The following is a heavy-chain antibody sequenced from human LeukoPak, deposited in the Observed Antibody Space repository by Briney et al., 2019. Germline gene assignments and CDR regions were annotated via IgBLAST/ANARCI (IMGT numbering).Heavy chain of an antibody. D-gene: IGHD3-16*01. CDR2: INDFGTAM. CDR3: VSSGGEGSNRGWFES. V-gene: IGHV3-21*01. Sequence: GGSLRLSCAASGFTFSSYSMNWIRQAPEKGLEWVSSINDFGTAMFYGDSLKGRFTISRDNAKNSLYLQMNNLRVEDTAVYYCVSSGGEGSNRGWFESWGQGTLVTVSS. CDR1: GFTFSSYS. J-gene: IGHJ5*01.